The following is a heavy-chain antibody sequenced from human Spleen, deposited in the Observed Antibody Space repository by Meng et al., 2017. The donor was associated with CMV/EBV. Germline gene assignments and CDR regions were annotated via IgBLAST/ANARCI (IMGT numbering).Heavy chain of an antibody. CDR3: ARNSDYTTSWSWFDP. V-gene: IGHV4-39*07. CDR2: INHSGSI. D-gene: IGHD6-6*01. J-gene: IGHJ5*02. Sequence: SETLSLTCTVSGGSFSSSTYYWGWIRQPPGKGLEWIGEINHSGSINYNPSLKSRVTISLDTSNNQFSLELSSVTAADTAAYYCARNSDYTTSWSWFDPWGQGTLVTVSS. CDR1: GGSFSSSTYY.